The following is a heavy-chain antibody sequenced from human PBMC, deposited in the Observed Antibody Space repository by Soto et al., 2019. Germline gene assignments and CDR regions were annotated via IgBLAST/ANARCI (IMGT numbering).Heavy chain of an antibody. CDR1: GGTFSSYA. V-gene: IGHV1-69*12. D-gene: IGHD5-12*01. CDR2: IVPIVDTS. CDR3: VRVVAIPGYPDN. Sequence: QVQLVQSGAEVRQPASSVKVSCKTSGGTFSSYAISWVRQAPGQGLEGMGGIVPIVDTSTYAQKFQGRVTITADESTSTAYMELSSLRSDDTAIYYCVRVVAIPGYPDNCGQGTLVTVSS. J-gene: IGHJ4*02.